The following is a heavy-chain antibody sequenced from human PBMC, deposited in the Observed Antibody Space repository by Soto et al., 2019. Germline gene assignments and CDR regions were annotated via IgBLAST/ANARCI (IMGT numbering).Heavy chain of an antibody. CDR3: ARDHTPTYDSSGYDAFDI. CDR1: GFTFSSYE. Sequence: PGWSLRLSCAASGFTFSSYEMNWVRQAPGKGLEWVSYISSSGSTIYYADSVKGRFTISRDNAKNSLYLQMNSLRAEDTAIYYCARDHTPTYDSSGYDAFDIWGQGTMVTVAS. V-gene: IGHV3-48*03. J-gene: IGHJ3*02. CDR2: ISSSGSTI. D-gene: IGHD3-22*01.